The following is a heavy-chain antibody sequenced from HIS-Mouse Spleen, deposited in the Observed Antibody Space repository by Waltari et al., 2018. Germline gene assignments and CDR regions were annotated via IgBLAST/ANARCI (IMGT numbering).Heavy chain of an antibody. J-gene: IGHJ5*02. V-gene: IGHV4-39*01. D-gene: IGHD2-21*02. CDR1: GGSISSSSYY. CDR2: IYYSGST. CDR3: ARKRTASGWFDP. Sequence: QLQLQESVPGLVKPSETLSLTCTVSGGSISSSSYYWGWIRQPPGKGLEWIGSIYYSGSTYYNPSLKSRVTISVDTSKNQFSLKLSSVTAADTAVYYCARKRTASGWFDPWGQGTLVTVSS.